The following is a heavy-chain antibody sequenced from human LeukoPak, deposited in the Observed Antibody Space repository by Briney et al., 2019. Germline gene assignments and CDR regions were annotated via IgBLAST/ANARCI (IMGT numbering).Heavy chain of an antibody. D-gene: IGHD6-13*01. CDR1: GGSFSGYY. CDR2: INHSGST. CDR3: ARGPGGAAAPGLLLRYMDV. J-gene: IGHJ6*03. V-gene: IGHV4-34*01. Sequence: PSETLSLTCAVYGGSFSGYYWSWIRQPPGKGLEWIGEINHSGSTNYNPSLKSRVTISVDTPKNQFSLKLSSVTAADTAVYYCARGPGGAAAPGLLLRYMDVWGKGTTVTVSS.